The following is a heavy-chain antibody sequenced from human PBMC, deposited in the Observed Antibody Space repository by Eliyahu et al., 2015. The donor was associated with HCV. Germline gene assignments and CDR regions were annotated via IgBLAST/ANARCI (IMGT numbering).Heavy chain of an antibody. V-gene: IGHV3-33*01. Sequence: QVHLVESGGGVVHPDGSLRLSCSASGFTFSEHGTHWVRQAPGKGLEWVAVIWFDGSKTNYAVSVRGRFTISRDNSNNTLFLQMNSLRVEDTAIYYCARDYFGSGTSQVYFDYWGQGILVTVS. CDR3: ARDYFGSGTSQVYFDY. J-gene: IGHJ4*02. CDR1: GFTFSEHG. D-gene: IGHD3-10*01. CDR2: IWFDGSKT.